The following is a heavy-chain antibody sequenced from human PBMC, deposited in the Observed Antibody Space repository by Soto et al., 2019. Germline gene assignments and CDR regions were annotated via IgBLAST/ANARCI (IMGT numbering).Heavy chain of an antibody. V-gene: IGHV1-3*01. D-gene: IGHD3-3*01. J-gene: IGHJ6*02. Sequence: ASVNVSCKASGYTFTSYAMHWVRQAPGQRLEWMGWINAGNGNTKYSQKFQGRVTITRDTSASTAYMELSSLRSEDTAVYYCARGFYDFWSGYNGMDVWGQGTTVTVSS. CDR2: INAGNGNT. CDR3: ARGFYDFWSGYNGMDV. CDR1: GYTFTSYA.